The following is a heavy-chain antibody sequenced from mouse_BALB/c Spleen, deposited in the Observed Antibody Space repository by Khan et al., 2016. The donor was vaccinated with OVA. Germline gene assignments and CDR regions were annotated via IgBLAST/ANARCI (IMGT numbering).Heavy chain of an antibody. V-gene: IGHV3-8*02. Sequence: EVQLQESGPSLVKPSQTLSLTCSVTGVSITSGYWNWIRKFPGNKLEYMGYISYSGSTYYNPSLKSRISITRDTSKNQYYLQLNSVTTEDTATYYCARYDYDYDEAFAYWGQGTLVTVSA. CDR3: ARYDYDYDEAFAY. D-gene: IGHD2-4*01. CDR1: GVSITSGY. J-gene: IGHJ3*01. CDR2: ISYSGST.